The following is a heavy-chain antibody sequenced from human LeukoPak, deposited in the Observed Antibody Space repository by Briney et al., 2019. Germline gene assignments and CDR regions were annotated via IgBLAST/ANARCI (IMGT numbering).Heavy chain of an antibody. CDR2: ISAGGGSTYYGGGIST. Sequence: GGSLRLSCAASGFTFSNYAMNWVRQAPGKGLEWVSAISAGGGSTYYGGGISTYYADSVKGRFTISRDKSKNTLYLQMNSLSAEDTAIYYCARDGPVSRRSTTDWYFDLWGRGTLVTVSS. D-gene: IGHD2/OR15-2a*01. V-gene: IGHV3-23*01. J-gene: IGHJ2*01. CDR1: GFTFSNYA. CDR3: ARDGPVSRRSTTDWYFDL.